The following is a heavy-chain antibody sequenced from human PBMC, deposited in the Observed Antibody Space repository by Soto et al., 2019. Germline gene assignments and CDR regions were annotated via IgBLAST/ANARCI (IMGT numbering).Heavy chain of an antibody. Sequence: QVRLVQSGAEVKAPGASVKVSCKAPGDTFTSYYMHWVRQAPGHGLEWMGWVSTYSEHTKSVQKFQDRVTLTADTSTSTVHMELRSLRSADTAVYYCARDLNWNNVLGFDSWGQGTLVTVSS. J-gene: IGHJ4*02. V-gene: IGHV1-2*02. CDR3: ARDLNWNNVLGFDS. CDR1: GDTFTSYY. CDR2: VSTYSEHT. D-gene: IGHD1-20*01.